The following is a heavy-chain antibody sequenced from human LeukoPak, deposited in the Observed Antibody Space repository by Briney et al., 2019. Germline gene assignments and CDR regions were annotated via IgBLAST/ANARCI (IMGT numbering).Heavy chain of an antibody. CDR2: ISGSGGST. Sequence: PXXSLRLSCVAXGFTFXSFAMSWVRQAPGKGLEWVSSISGSGGSTNYAVSVKGRFTISRDNSKNTLYLQMNSLRAEDTAVYYCAKDATYYDFWSGPYYFDYWGRGTLVTVSS. J-gene: IGHJ4*02. V-gene: IGHV3-23*01. CDR3: AKDATYYDFWSGPYYFDY. D-gene: IGHD3-3*01. CDR1: GFTFXSFA.